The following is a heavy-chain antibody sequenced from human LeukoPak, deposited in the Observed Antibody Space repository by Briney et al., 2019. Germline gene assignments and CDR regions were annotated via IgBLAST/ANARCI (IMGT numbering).Heavy chain of an antibody. CDR2: ISASGGST. CDR1: GFTFSSYP. J-gene: IGHJ4*02. Sequence: GGSLRLSCAASGFTFSSYPMGWVRQAPGKGLEWVSAISASGGSTYYADSVKGRFTVSRDNSKDTLYVQMNSPRAEDTAVYYCAKATGGTIRSFDYWGQGTLVTVSS. D-gene: IGHD5-12*01. V-gene: IGHV3-23*01. CDR3: AKATGGTIRSFDY.